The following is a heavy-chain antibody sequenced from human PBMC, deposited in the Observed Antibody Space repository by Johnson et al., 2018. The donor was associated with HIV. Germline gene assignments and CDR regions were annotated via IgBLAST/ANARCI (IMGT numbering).Heavy chain of an antibody. CDR2: ISYDGSNK. CDR3: ARDKVDDAFDI. CDR1: GFTFSSYA. V-gene: IGHV3-30-3*01. Sequence: QVQLVESGGGVVQPGRSLRLSCAASGFTFSSYAMHWVRQAPAKGLEWVAVISYDGSNKYYADSVKGRFPISRDNSKTTLYLQMTSLRAEDTAVYYCARDKVDDAFDIWGQGTMVTVSS. J-gene: IGHJ3*02. D-gene: IGHD1-26*01.